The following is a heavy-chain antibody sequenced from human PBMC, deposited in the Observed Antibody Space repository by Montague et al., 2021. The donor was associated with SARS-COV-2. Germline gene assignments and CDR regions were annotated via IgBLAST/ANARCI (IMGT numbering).Heavy chain of an antibody. Sequence: SLRLSCAASGFTFSSYWMSWVRQTPGKGLEWVANIKPDGGEKHYVDSVKGRFTISRDNAKNSLNLQMDSLRAEDTAVYYCARDLGAVAGGYYYYYYGMDVWGQGTTVTVSS. J-gene: IGHJ6*02. D-gene: IGHD6-19*01. CDR1: GFTFSSYW. V-gene: IGHV3-7*01. CDR3: ARDLGAVAGGYYYYYYGMDV. CDR2: IKPDGGEK.